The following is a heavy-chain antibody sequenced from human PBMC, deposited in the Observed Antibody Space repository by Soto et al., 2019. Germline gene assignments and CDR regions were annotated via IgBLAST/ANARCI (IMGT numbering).Heavy chain of an antibody. CDR2: IIQSGTT. J-gene: IGHJ6*01. V-gene: IGHV4-34*12. D-gene: IGHD1-1*01. Sequence: SETLSLTCAVYSGSLSAYYWSCIRQPPGKWLEWIGEIIQSGTTNYNPSLKGRVTISVDTSKNQFSLKLSSVTTADTAGYYCTGFLRLSTMTPPRWGGHCYDIDVWGPGTTIT. CDR1: SGSLSAYY. CDR3: TGFLRLSTMTPPRWGGHCYDIDV.